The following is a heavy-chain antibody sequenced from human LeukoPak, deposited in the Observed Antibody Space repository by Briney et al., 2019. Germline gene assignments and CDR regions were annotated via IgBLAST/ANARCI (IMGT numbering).Heavy chain of an antibody. V-gene: IGHV3-21*01. Sequence: GGSLRLSCAASGFTFSSYSMNWVRQAPGKGLEWVSSISSSSSYIYYADSVKGRFTISRDNAKNSLYLQMNSLRAEDTAVYYCARAAPKEAVGYYFDYWGQGALVTVSS. CDR3: ARAAPKEAVGYYFDY. CDR2: ISSSSSYI. J-gene: IGHJ4*02. D-gene: IGHD1-26*01. CDR1: GFTFSSYS.